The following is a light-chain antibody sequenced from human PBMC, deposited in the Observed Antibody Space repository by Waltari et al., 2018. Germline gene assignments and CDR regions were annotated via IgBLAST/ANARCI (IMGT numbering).Light chain of an antibody. CDR2: GAS. Sequence: EIVLTQSPGALSLSPGERATLSCRASRSVSSSYLAWYQQKPGQAPRLLIYGASSSATGIPDRFSGSGSGTDFTLTISRLEPEDFAVYYCQQYGSSLMYTFGQGTKLEIK. CDR3: QQYGSSLMYT. J-gene: IGKJ2*01. CDR1: RSVSSSY. V-gene: IGKV3-20*01.